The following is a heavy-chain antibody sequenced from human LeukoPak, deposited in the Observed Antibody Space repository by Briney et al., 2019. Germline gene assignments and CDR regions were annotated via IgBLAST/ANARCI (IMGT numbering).Heavy chain of an antibody. D-gene: IGHD1-7*01. V-gene: IGHV4-59*08. CDR3: ARGGDNWNYGDAFDI. CDR2: LSYSGTT. CDR1: GDSISGSY. Sequence: PSETLSLTCAVSGDSISGSYWSWIRQPPGKGLEWIGFLSYSGTTSYNPSLKGRLSISGDTSRNQFSLKLSSVTAADTAVYYCARGGDNWNYGDAFDIWGQGTMVTVSS. J-gene: IGHJ3*02.